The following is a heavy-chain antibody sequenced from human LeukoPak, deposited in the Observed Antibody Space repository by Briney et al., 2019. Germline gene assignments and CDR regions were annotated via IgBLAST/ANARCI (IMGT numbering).Heavy chain of an antibody. CDR3: SLSGSYSHFDY. Sequence: PSETLSLTCTVSGGSISSYYWSWIRQPPGKGLEWIGYIYYSGSTNYNPSLKSRVTISVDTSKNQFSLKLSSVTAADTAVYYCSLSGSYSHFDYWGQGTLVTVSS. CDR2: IYYSGST. J-gene: IGHJ4*02. V-gene: IGHV4-59*08. CDR1: GGSISSYY. D-gene: IGHD1-26*01.